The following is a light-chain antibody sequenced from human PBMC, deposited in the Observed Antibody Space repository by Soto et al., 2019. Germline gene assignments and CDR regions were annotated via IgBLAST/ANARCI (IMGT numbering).Light chain of an antibody. CDR3: SSYTSRSTRV. J-gene: IGLJ3*02. CDR2: EVS. CDR1: SSDVGTYKY. Sequence: QSALTQPASVSGSPGQSITISCTGTSSDVGTYKYVSWYQQLPGKAPKLMIYEVSNRPSGVSNRFSGSKSGNTASLTISELQAEDEADYYCSSYTSRSTRVFGGGTKLTVL. V-gene: IGLV2-14*01.